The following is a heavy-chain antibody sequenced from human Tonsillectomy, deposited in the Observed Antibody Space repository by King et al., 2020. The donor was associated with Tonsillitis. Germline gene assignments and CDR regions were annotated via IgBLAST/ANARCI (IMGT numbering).Heavy chain of an antibody. D-gene: IGHD6-13*01. CDR1: GGSISSYY. CDR3: ARDVQGGYYFDF. J-gene: IGHJ4*02. CDR2: IYYIGSD. V-gene: IGHV4-59*01. Sequence: QLQESGPGLVKPSETLSLTCNVSGGSISSYYWSWIRQPPVKGLEWIGYIYYIGSDNYNPSPKSLVTISVDTSKNQFSLKLSSVTAADTAVYYCARDVQGGYYFDFWGQGTLVTVSS.